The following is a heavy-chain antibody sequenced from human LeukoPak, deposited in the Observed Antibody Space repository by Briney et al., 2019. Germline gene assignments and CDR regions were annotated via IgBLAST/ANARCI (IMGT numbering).Heavy chain of an antibody. J-gene: IGHJ4*02. D-gene: IGHD6-19*01. V-gene: IGHV3-30*18. CDR3: AKDHLAVAAAYFDY. Sequence: GGSLRLSCAASGFTFSSFWMSWVRQAPGKGLEWVAFLSYDGSNKYYADSVKGRFTISRDNSKNTLYLQMNNLRPEDTAVYYCAKDHLAVAAAYFDYWGQGTLVTVSS. CDR2: LSYDGSNK. CDR1: GFTFSSFW.